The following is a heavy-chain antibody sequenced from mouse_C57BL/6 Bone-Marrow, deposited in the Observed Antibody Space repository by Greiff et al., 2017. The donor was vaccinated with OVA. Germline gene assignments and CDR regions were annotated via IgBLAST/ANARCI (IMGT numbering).Heavy chain of an antibody. V-gene: IGHV1-15*01. CDR2: IDPETGGT. CDR3: TGGYSNYYAMDY. J-gene: IGHJ4*01. D-gene: IGHD2-5*01. CDR1: GYTFTDYE. Sequence: QLQLQQSVAELVRPGASVTLSCKASGYTFTDYEMHWVKQTPVHGLEWIGAIDPETGGTAYNQKFKGKAILTADKSSSTAYMELRSLTSEDSAVYYCTGGYSNYYAMDYWGQGTSVTVSS.